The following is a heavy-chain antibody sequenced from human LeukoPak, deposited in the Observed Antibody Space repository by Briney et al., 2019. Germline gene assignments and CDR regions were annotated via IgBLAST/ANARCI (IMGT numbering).Heavy chain of an antibody. CDR3: ARRWFGEVHIDY. V-gene: IGHV3-23*01. Sequence: QTGGSLRLSCAASGFTFSSYAMSWVRQAPGKGLEWVSAISGSGGSTYYADSVKGRFTISRDNSKNTLYLQMNSLRAEDTAVYYCARRWFGEVHIDYWGQGTLVTVSS. CDR2: ISGSGGST. J-gene: IGHJ4*02. CDR1: GFTFSSYA. D-gene: IGHD3-10*01.